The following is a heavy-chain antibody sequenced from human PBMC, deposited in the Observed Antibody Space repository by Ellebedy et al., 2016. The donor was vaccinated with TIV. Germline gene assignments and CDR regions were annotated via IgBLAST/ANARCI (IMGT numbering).Heavy chain of an antibody. V-gene: IGHV1-69*10. CDR1: GCTFSRSA. CDR2: IIPILGIA. Sequence: AASVTVSCKASGCTFSRSAISWVRHPPGQALEWLGGIIPILGIANYAQKFQGRVTITADKSTSTAYMELSSLRTEDTAVYYCARMASAGTYFDYWGQGTLVTVSS. D-gene: IGHD6-13*01. J-gene: IGHJ4*02. CDR3: ARMASAGTYFDY.